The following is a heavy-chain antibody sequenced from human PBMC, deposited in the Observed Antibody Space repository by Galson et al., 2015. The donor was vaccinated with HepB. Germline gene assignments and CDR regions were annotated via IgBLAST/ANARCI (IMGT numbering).Heavy chain of an antibody. Sequence: SLRLSCAASGFTFSSYGMHWVRQAPGKGLEWVAIISFDESHQYYADSVKGRFTISRDNSKDTLHLQMNNLRPEDTAVYYCARAWFGELLSYFFDYWGQETLVTVSS. CDR1: GFTFSSYG. CDR3: ARAWFGELLSYFFDY. J-gene: IGHJ4*02. V-gene: IGHV3-30*19. CDR2: ISFDESHQ. D-gene: IGHD3-10*01.